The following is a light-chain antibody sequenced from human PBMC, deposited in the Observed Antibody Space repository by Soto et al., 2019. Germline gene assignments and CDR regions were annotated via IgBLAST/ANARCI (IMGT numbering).Light chain of an antibody. V-gene: IGKV1-27*01. CDR2: AAS. Sequence: DIQMTQSPSSLSASVGDRVTITCRASQGISDYLAWYQQKPGKVPKLLIYAASTLQSGVPSRFSGSGSGTDFTLTSSSLQPEDVATYYCQKYNSAPPPFGGGTKVDIK. CDR3: QKYNSAPPP. J-gene: IGKJ4*01. CDR1: QGISDY.